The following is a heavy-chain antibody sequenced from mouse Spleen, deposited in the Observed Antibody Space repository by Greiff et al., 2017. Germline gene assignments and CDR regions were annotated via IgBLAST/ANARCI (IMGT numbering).Heavy chain of an antibody. CDR1: GFAFSSYD. J-gene: IGHJ3*01. D-gene: IGHD2-1*01. CDR2: ISSGGSYT. V-gene: IGHV5-9*02. Sequence: EVQRVESGGGLVKPGGSLKLSCAASGFAFSSYDMSWVRQTPEKRLEWVATISSGGSYTYYPDSVKGRFTISRDNARNTLYLQMSSLRSEDTALYYCARQGGGNYLAWFAYWGQGTLVTVSA. CDR3: ARQGGGNYLAWFAY.